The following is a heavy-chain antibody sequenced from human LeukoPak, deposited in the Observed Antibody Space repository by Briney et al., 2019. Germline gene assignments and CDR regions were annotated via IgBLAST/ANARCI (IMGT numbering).Heavy chain of an antibody. CDR2: IKQDESAK. J-gene: IGHJ3*02. CDR1: GFTFSSYW. V-gene: IGHV3-7*01. D-gene: IGHD2-15*01. Sequence: GGSLRLSCAASGFTFSSYWMTWVRQAPGKGLEWVANIKQDESAKYYVDSVKGRFTISRDNAKNSLYLQMNSLRAEDTAVYYCARCPRSCSGDSCYSFSAFDIWGQGTMVTVSS. CDR3: ARCPRSCSGDSCYSFSAFDI.